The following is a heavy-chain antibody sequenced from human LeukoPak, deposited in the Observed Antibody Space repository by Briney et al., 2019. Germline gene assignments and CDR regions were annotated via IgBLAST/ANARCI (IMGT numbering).Heavy chain of an antibody. Sequence: GGSLRLSCAASGFTFSSYAMGWVRQAPGKGLEWVSAISGTGNRTYYADSVKGRFTISRDNSKNTLYLQMNSLRAEDTAVYYCAKWGCSGGSCYPFDYWGQGTLVTVSS. CDR2: ISGTGNRT. CDR3: AKWGCSGGSCYPFDY. V-gene: IGHV3-23*01. J-gene: IGHJ4*02. CDR1: GFTFSSYA. D-gene: IGHD2-15*01.